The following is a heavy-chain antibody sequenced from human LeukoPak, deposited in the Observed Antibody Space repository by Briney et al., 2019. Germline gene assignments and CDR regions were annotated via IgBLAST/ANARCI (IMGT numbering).Heavy chain of an antibody. CDR3: AKDIVAVDPYYFDY. Sequence: GGSLRLSCAASGFSFSNYAMSWVRQAPGKGLEWVSAISGSGGSTYYADSVKGRFTISRDNSKNTLYPQMNSLRAEDTAVYYCAKDIVAVDPYYFDYWGQGTLVTVSS. CDR1: GFSFSNYA. CDR2: ISGSGGST. D-gene: IGHD6-19*01. V-gene: IGHV3-23*01. J-gene: IGHJ4*02.